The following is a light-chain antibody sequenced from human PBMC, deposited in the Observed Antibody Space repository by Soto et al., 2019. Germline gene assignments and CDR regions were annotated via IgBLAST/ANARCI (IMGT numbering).Light chain of an antibody. V-gene: IGKV2-30*01. J-gene: IGKJ2*01. CDR1: QSLVYNNGDTY. CDR2: QVS. Sequence: DVVVTQSPLSLPVTLGQPASISCRSSQSLVYNNGDTYLNWFHQRPGQSPRRLIYQVSKRDSGVPDRFSGSGSGPDFTLKISRVEAEDVGVYYCMQGTHWPPLYTFGQGTKLEIK. CDR3: MQGTHWPPLYT.